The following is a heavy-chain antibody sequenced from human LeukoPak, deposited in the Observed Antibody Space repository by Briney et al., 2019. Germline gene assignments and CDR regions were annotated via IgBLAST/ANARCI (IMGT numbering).Heavy chain of an antibody. CDR3: ARALYDFWSGYWDY. CDR2: ISSSGSTI. V-gene: IGHV3-48*03. CDR1: GFTFSSYE. D-gene: IGHD3-3*01. Sequence: GGSLRLFCAASGFTFSSYEMNWVRQAAGKGLEWVSYISSSGSTIYYADSVKGRFTISRDNAKNSLYLQMNSLRAEDTAVYYCARALYDFWSGYWDYWGQGTLVTVSS. J-gene: IGHJ4*02.